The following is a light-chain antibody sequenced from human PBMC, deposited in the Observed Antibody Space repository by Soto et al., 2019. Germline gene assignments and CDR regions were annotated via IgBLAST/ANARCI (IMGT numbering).Light chain of an antibody. CDR2: AAS. CDR1: QSISSY. J-gene: IGKJ5*01. CDR3: QQSYSTPRNT. V-gene: IGKV1-39*01. Sequence: DIQMTQSPSSLSASVGDRVTITCRASQSISSYLNWYQQKPGKAPKLLIYAASSLQSGVPSRFSGSASWTDFTLTISSLQPEDFATYYCQQSYSTPRNTFGQGTRLAIK.